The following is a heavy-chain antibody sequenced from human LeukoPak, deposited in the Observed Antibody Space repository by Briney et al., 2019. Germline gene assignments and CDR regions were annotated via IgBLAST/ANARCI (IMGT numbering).Heavy chain of an antibody. CDR1: GDSISSYF. CDR2: IHSSGIT. Sequence: SETLSLTCSVSGDSISSYFWSWIRRPAGKGLEWLGRIHSSGITNYNPSLKSRLTLSVDTSKNQFSLNLNSVTAADTAVYYCARDLSFVGGDGDYSVCDAFDSWGQGTKVIVSS. J-gene: IGHJ3*01. V-gene: IGHV4-4*07. D-gene: IGHD3-16*01. CDR3: ARDLSFVGGDGDYSVCDAFDS.